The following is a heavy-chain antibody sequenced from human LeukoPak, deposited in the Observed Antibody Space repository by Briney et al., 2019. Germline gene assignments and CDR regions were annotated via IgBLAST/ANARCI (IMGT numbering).Heavy chain of an antibody. CDR3: ARHRGSFGYSSSWFLDY. D-gene: IGHD6-13*01. CDR2: INHSGST. Sequence: SETLSLTCAVYGGSFSGYYWSWIRQPPGKGLDWIGVINHSGSTNYNPSLKSRVTISVDTSENQFSLKLSSVTAADTAVYYCARHRGSFGYSSSWFLDYWGQGTLVTVSS. V-gene: IGHV4-34*01. CDR1: GGSFSGYY. J-gene: IGHJ4*02.